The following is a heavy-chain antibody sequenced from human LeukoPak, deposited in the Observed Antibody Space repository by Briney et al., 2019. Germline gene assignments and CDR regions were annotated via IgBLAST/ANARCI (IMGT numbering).Heavy chain of an antibody. Sequence: GGSLRLSCAASGFTFSTYVMSWVRQAPGKGLECVSSISRSGGSTYYADSVKGRFTISRDNSKNTLYLQMNSLRAEDTAVYYCLKKGQSDNYGKPDWGQGTLVTVSS. CDR3: LKKGQSDNYGKPD. J-gene: IGHJ4*02. V-gene: IGHV3-23*01. CDR1: GFTFSTYV. CDR2: ISRSGGST. D-gene: IGHD4-17*01.